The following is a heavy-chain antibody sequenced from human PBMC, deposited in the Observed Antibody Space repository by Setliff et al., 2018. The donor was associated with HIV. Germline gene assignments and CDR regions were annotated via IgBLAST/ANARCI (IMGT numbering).Heavy chain of an antibody. CDR3: ARANSLLQYNEGWSPENRINI. CDR2: ISGFNAKT. J-gene: IGHJ4*03. D-gene: IGHD3-10*01. Sequence: SVKVSCKASGYNFNTYGVRWVRQAPGQGPEWMGWISGFNAKTLYAPTFQDRVTLTTDTTTNTVHMELRSLSTDETAIYYCARANSLLQYNEGWSPENRINIWGQGTLVTVSS. CDR1: GYNFNTYG. V-gene: IGHV1-18*01.